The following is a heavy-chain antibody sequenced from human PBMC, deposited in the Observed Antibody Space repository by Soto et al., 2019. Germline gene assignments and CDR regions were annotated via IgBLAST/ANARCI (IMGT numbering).Heavy chain of an antibody. CDR3: AKDMKWGGITTIHYFDS. CDR1: GFTADDYA. Sequence: EVQLVASGGGLVQPGRSLRLSCVASGFTADDYAMHWVRQAPGKGLEWVTGISSNSDTIDYADSVKGRFTISRDNAKNSLFLHMNSLRPEDTALYYCAKDMKWGGITTIHYFDSWGQGTLVTVSS. D-gene: IGHD5-12*01. CDR2: ISSNSDTI. J-gene: IGHJ4*02. V-gene: IGHV3-9*02.